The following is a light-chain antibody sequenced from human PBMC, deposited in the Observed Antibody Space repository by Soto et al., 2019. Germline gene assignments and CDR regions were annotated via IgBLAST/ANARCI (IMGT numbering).Light chain of an antibody. CDR1: SSDVGGYNY. V-gene: IGLV2-14*01. Sequence: QSALTQPDSVSGSPGQSITISCTGTSSDVGGYNYVSWYQQQSGKAPKLMIHEVSNRPSGVSNRFSGSKSGNTASLTISGLQAEDEADYYCSSYTSSRAYVFGIGTKVTVL. CDR2: EVS. CDR3: SSYTSSRAYV. J-gene: IGLJ1*01.